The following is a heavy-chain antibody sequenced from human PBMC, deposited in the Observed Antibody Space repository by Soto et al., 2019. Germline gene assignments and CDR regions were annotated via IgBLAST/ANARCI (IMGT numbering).Heavy chain of an antibody. D-gene: IGHD1-26*01. J-gene: IGHJ4*02. V-gene: IGHV3-48*02. CDR3: ARGELDRTIDC. CDR2: ISGHSTSI. Sequence: GGSLRLSCAASGFIFSSYSMNWVRQAPGKGLEWVSYISGHSTSIYYADSVKGRFTISRDNAKKSLSLQMNSLRDEDTAVYYCARGELDRTIDCWGQGTLVTVSS. CDR1: GFIFSSYS.